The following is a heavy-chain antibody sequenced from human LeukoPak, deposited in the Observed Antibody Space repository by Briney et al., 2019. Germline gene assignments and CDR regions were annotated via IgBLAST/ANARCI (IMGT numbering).Heavy chain of an antibody. D-gene: IGHD4-17*01. Sequence: ASVKVSCRVSGYTLTELSMHWVRQAPGKGLEWMGGFDPEDGETSYAQKFQGRVTMTRDVSTSTVYMELSSLKSEDTAVYYCARLGDGDYPPGWGQGTLVTVSS. J-gene: IGHJ4*02. CDR2: FDPEDGET. CDR3: ARLGDGDYPPG. V-gene: IGHV1-24*01. CDR1: GYTLTELS.